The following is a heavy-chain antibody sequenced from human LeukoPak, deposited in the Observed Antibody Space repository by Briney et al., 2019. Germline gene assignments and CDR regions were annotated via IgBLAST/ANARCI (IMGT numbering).Heavy chain of an antibody. CDR3: ASLRVTGEVDY. Sequence: PSETLSLTCTVSGGSISSSAYYWGWIRQPPGKGLEWIASIHYSGSTYYNPSLKSRVTISVDTSKNQFSLKLSSVTAADTAVYYCASLRVTGEVDYWGQGTLVTVSS. J-gene: IGHJ4*02. CDR2: IHYSGST. V-gene: IGHV4-39*07. CDR1: GGSISSSAYY. D-gene: IGHD3-10*01.